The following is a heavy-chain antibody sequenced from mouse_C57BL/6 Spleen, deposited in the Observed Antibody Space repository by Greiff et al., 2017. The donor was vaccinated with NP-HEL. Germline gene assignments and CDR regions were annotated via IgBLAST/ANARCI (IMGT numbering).Heavy chain of an antibody. CDR2: ILPGSGST. V-gene: IGHV1-9*01. CDR3: ESFDSYGSGYGFAN. J-gene: IGHJ3*01. D-gene: IGHD1-1*01. Sequence: VQLQQSGAELMKPGASVKLSCKATGYTFTGYWIEWVKQRPGHGLEWIGEILPGSGSTNYNEKFKGKATFTADTSSNTAYMQLSSLTTEDFAIYYGESFDSYGSGYGFANWGKGTLVTVSA. CDR1: GYTFTGYW.